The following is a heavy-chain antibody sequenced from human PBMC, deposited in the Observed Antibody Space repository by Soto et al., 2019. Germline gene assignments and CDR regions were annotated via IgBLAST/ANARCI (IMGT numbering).Heavy chain of an antibody. D-gene: IGHD3-16*01. CDR1: GGSLTSSTYF. J-gene: IGHJ5*02. CDR2: MYLGGMT. CDR3: ATAPETSHPSAYNVNWLDP. Sequence: SETMSLTFSVSGGSLTSSTYFWGWIRQPPGKGLEWIGSMYLGGMTYYAPSLRSRVAISVDPSKTLFSLRLDSVTAADTAVYYCATAPETSHPSAYNVNWLDPWGEGTRVT. V-gene: IGHV4-39*01.